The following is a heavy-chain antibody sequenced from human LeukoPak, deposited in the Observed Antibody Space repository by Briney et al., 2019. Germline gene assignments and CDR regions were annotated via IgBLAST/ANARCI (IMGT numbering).Heavy chain of an antibody. V-gene: IGHV3-30-3*01. D-gene: IGHD3-10*01. CDR2: ISYDGSDK. J-gene: IGHJ5*02. CDR3: ARDPGIGVAYYGSGSYNWFDP. CDR1: GFTFSSYA. Sequence: PGRSLRVSCAASGFTFSSYAMHWVRQAPGKGLEWVAVISYDGSDKYYADSVKGRFTISRDNSKNTLYLQMNSLRAEDTAVYYCARDPGIGVAYYGSGSYNWFDPWGQGTLVTVSS.